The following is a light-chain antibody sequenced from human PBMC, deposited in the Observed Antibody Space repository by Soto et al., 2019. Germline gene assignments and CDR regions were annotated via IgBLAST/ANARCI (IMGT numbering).Light chain of an antibody. V-gene: IGKV1-5*01. CDR3: QQYDSSSPT. CDR1: QSISVW. J-gene: IGKJ2*01. Sequence: DIQMTQSPSTLSASVGDGVTITCRASQSISVWLAWYQQRPGKAPKFLIYDASNLATGVSSRFSGSGSGTEFTLTIRSLQPDDFATYYCQQYDSSSPTFGQGTKLEIK. CDR2: DAS.